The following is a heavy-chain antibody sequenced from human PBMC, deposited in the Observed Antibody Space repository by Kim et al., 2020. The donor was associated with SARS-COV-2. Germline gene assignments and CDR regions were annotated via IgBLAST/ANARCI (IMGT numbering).Heavy chain of an antibody. CDR3: ARHEVAAAAFDP. CDR2: IDPSDSYA. D-gene: IGHD2-15*01. V-gene: IGHV5-10-1*01. J-gene: IGHJ5*02. Sequence: GESLKISCKGSGYSFSTYWISWVRQMPGKGLEWMGRIDPSDSYANYSPSFQGHVTITADKSINTAYLQWSSLKASDTAMYYCARHEVAAAAFDPWGQGTLVTVSS. CDR1: GYSFSTYW.